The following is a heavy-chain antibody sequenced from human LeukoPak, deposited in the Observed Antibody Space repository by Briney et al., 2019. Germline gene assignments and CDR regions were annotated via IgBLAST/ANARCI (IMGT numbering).Heavy chain of an antibody. J-gene: IGHJ6*02. CDR3: ARDRDYGGSRGMDV. CDR1: GFTFSDYY. D-gene: IGHD4-17*01. CDR2: ISSSGSTI. V-gene: IGHV3-11*01. Sequence: KPGGSLRLSCAASGFTFSDYYMSWIRQAPGKGLEGVSYISSSGSTIYYADSVKGRFTISRDNAKNSLYLQMNSLRAEDTAVYYCARDRDYGGSRGMDVWGQGTTVTVSS.